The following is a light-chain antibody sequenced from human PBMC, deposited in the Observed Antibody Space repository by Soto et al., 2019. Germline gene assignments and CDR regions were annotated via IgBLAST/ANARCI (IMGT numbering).Light chain of an antibody. CDR3: QQYNTWLWT. CDR1: QSVNAN. Sequence: EVVMTQSPATLSVSPGERATLSCRASQSVNANLAWYQQKPGQAPRLLIHGASNRATGIPARVSGSGFGTEFILPISSLQSEDFAVYYCQQYNTWLWTFGQGTKVEIK. V-gene: IGKV3-15*01. CDR2: GAS. J-gene: IGKJ1*01.